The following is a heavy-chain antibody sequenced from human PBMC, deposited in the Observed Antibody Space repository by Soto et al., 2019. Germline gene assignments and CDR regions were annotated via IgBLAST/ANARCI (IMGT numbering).Heavy chain of an antibody. V-gene: IGHV3-7*01. CDR3: AGPHTGNVGFDV. Sequence: EVQLVESGGGLVQPGGSLRLSCAASAFTFSRYWMIWVRQAPGKGLEWLANINPDGGVKYYVDSVRGRFTISRDNAKNSLYLQLNSLGAEDTAVYYCAGPHTGNVGFDVWGQGTMVTVSS. D-gene: IGHD3-16*01. CDR2: INPDGGVK. CDR1: AFTFSRYW. J-gene: IGHJ3*01.